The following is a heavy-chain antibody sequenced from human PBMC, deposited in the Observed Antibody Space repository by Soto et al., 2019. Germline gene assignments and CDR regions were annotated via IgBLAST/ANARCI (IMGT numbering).Heavy chain of an antibody. Sequence: ASVKVSCKASGYTFTSYGISWVRQAPGQGLEWMGWISAYNGNTNYAQKLQGRVTMTTDTSTSTAYMELRSLRSDDPAVYYCARDHRPVMLTFTPPRFDYWGQGTLVTVSS. CDR3: ARDHRPVMLTFTPPRFDY. CDR1: GYTFTSYG. D-gene: IGHD3-16*01. CDR2: ISAYNGNT. V-gene: IGHV1-18*04. J-gene: IGHJ4*02.